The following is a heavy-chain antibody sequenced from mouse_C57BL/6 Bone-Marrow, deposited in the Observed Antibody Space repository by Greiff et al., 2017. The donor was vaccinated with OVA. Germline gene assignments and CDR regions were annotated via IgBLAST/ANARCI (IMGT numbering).Heavy chain of an antibody. CDR2: IYPGGGYT. J-gene: IGHJ2*01. D-gene: IGHD1-1*01. V-gene: IGHV1-63*01. CDR1: GYTFTNYW. Sequence: VQLQQSGAELVRPGPSVKMSCKASGYTFTNYWIGWAKQRPGHGLEWIGDIYPGGGYTNYNEKFKGKATLTADKSSSTAYMQFSSLTSEDSAIYYCARWGYYGSRTYFDYWGQGTTLTVSS. CDR3: ARWGYYGSRTYFDY.